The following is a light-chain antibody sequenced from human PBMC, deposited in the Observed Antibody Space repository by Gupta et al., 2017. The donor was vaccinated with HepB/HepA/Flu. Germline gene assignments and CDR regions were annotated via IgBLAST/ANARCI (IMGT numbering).Light chain of an antibody. CDR3: QQRSNWHPDT. Sequence: ELVLTQSPATLSLSPGERATLSCRASQSVSSYLAWYQQKPGQAPRLLIYDASNRATGIPARFSGSGPGTDFTLTISSLEPEDFAVYYCQQRSNWHPDTFGAGTKVEIK. V-gene: IGKV3D-11*02. CDR2: DAS. CDR1: QSVSSY. J-gene: IGKJ4*01.